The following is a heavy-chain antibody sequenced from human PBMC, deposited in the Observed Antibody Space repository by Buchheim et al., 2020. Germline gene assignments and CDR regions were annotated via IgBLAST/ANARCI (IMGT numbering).Heavy chain of an antibody. CDR1: GYTFTNYD. CDR3: ARVTMVRGVFTKNYYYYYGMDV. V-gene: IGHV1-8*01. D-gene: IGHD3-10*01. Sequence: QVQLVQSGAEVKKPGASVKVSCKASGYTFTNYDINWVRQATGQGLEWMGWMNPNTGNTGYAQKFQGRVTMTRDTSIGIAYMELSSLRSEDTAVYYCARVTMVRGVFTKNYYYYYGMDVWGQGTT. CDR2: MNPNTGNT. J-gene: IGHJ6*02.